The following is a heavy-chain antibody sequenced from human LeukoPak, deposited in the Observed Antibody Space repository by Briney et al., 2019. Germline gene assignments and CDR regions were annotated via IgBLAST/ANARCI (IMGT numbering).Heavy chain of an antibody. CDR2: IYYSGST. J-gene: IGHJ4*02. D-gene: IGHD2-2*02. Sequence: PSETLSLTCTVSGGSISSGDYYWSWIRQPPGTGLEWIGYIYYSGSTYYNPSLKSRVTISVDTSKNQFSLKLSSVTAADTAVYYCARFSTSCYTFDYWGQGTLVTVSS. CDR3: ARFSTSCYTFDY. CDR1: GGSISSGDYY. V-gene: IGHV4-30-4*08.